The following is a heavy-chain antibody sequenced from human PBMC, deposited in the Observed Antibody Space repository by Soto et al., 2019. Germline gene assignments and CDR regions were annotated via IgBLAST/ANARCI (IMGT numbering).Heavy chain of an antibody. CDR1: GGSITSSSHF. CDR2: IYFTGNT. D-gene: IGHD6-25*01. Sequence: ASETLSLTCTVSGGSITSSSHFWGWVRQPPGKGLEWIGTIYFTGNTYYTPSLKSRLTMSIDTSKNEFSLRLNSVTAADTAVYYCAGQTFTIAAASYGRSNWFDPWGPGTLVTVSS. J-gene: IGHJ5*02. V-gene: IGHV4-39*01. CDR3: AGQTFTIAAASYGRSNWFDP.